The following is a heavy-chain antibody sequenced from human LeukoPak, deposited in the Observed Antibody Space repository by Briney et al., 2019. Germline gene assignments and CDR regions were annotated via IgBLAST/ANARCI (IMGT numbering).Heavy chain of an antibody. Sequence: SETLPLTCTVSGGSISSYYWSWIRQPPGKGLEWIGYIYYSGSTNYNPSLKSRVTISVDTSKNQFSLKLSSVTAADTAVYYCARGTSGWQYYYYYYYMDVWGKGTTVTVSS. CDR3: ARGTSGWQYYYYYYYMDV. D-gene: IGHD6-19*01. V-gene: IGHV4-59*01. J-gene: IGHJ6*03. CDR2: IYYSGST. CDR1: GGSISSYY.